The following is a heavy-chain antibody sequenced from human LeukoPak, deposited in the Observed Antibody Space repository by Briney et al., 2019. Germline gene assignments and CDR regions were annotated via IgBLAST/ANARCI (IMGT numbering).Heavy chain of an antibody. D-gene: IGHD3-3*01. Sequence: KPSETLSLTCTVSGYSISSGFYWGWIRQPPGKGLEWIGSIYHSGSTYFNPSLKSRVTISVDTSNNQFSLKLSSVTAADAAVYYCARGPPYDFWSGYYQTHNNNWFDPWGQGTLVTVSS. J-gene: IGHJ5*02. CDR1: GYSISSGFY. CDR2: IYHSGST. V-gene: IGHV4-38-2*02. CDR3: ARGPPYDFWSGYYQTHNNNWFDP.